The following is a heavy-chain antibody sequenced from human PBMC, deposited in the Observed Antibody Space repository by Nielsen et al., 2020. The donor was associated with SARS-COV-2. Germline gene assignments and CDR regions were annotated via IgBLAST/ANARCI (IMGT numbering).Heavy chain of an antibody. CDR3: ARGMGYSYGFDY. V-gene: IGHV3-66*01. Sequence: ESLKISCAASGFTVSSNYMSWVRQAPGKGLEWVSVIYSGGSTYYADSVKGRFTISRDNSKNTLYLQMNSLRAEDTAVYYCARGMGYSYGFDYWGQGTLVTVSS. CDR1: GFTVSSNY. D-gene: IGHD5-18*01. J-gene: IGHJ4*02. CDR2: IYSGGST.